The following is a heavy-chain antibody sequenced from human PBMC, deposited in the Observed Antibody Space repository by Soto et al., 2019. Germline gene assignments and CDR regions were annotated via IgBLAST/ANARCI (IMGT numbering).Heavy chain of an antibody. CDR2: IYYGGNT. CDR3: ARHYSSSSWYYPYFDY. CDR1: GGSISSSGYY. Sequence: QRQLQESGPGLVKPSETLSLTCTVSGGSISSSGYYWGWIRQPPGKGLEWIGSIYYGGNTYYNPSLKSRVTISVDTSKYQFSLKLNSVTAADTAVYYCARHYSSSSWYYPYFDYWGQGTLVTVSS. J-gene: IGHJ4*02. V-gene: IGHV4-39*01. D-gene: IGHD6-13*01.